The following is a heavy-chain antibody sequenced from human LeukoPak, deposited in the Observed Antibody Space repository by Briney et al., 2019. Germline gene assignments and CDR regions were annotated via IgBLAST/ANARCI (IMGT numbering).Heavy chain of an antibody. CDR3: ASLHDYGVQVTDY. Sequence: GASVKVSCKASGGTFSSYAISWVRQAPGQGLEWMGGIIPIFGTANYAQKFQGRVTITTDESTSTAYMELSSLRSEDTAVYYCASLHDYGVQVTDYWGQGTLVTVSS. D-gene: IGHD4-17*01. V-gene: IGHV1-69*05. J-gene: IGHJ4*02. CDR1: GGTFSSYA. CDR2: IIPIFGTA.